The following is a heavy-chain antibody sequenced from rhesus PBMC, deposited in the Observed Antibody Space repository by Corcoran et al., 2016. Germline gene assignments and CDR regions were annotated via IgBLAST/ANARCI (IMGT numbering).Heavy chain of an antibody. CDR1: GGSISSSY. D-gene: IGHD6-31*01. CDR3: ARWSSGWIDY. V-gene: IGHV4-169*01. CDR2: IYGSGGST. Sequence: QLQLQESGPGLVKPSETLSVTCAVSGGSISSSYWSWIRQAPGKGLEWIGYIYGSGGSTSYNPSLKSRVTLSVDTSKNQLSLKLSSVTTADTAVYYCARWSSGWIDYWGQGVLVTVSS. J-gene: IGHJ4*01.